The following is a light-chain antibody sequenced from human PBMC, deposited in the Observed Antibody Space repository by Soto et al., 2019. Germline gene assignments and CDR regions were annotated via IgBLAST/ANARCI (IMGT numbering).Light chain of an antibody. Sequence: QSLLTQPPSVCWAPGHRVTISCTGSSSNIGAGYDVHWYQQLPGTAPKLLIYGNSNRPSGVPDRFSGSKSGTSASLAITGLQAEDEAHYYCQSYDSSLSVNYVFGTGTKVTVL. CDR2: GNS. V-gene: IGLV1-40*01. CDR1: SSNIGAGYD. J-gene: IGLJ1*01. CDR3: QSYDSSLSVNYV.